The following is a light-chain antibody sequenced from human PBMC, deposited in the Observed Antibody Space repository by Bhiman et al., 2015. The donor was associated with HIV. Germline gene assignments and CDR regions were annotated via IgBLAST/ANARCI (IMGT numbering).Light chain of an antibody. J-gene: IGLJ1*01. Sequence: QSLLTQPPSVSGAPGQRVTISCTGTTSNIGAGFDVHWYQQLPGTAPKLLIYSNNQRPSGVPDRFSGSKSGTSASLAISGLQAEDEADYYCAAWDDSLNGRVFGTGTKVTVL. CDR2: SNN. CDR1: TSNIGAGFD. V-gene: IGLV1-50*01. CDR3: AAWDDSLNGRV.